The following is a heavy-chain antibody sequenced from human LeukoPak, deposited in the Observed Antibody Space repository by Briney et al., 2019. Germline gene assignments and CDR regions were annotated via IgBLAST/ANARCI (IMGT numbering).Heavy chain of an antibody. D-gene: IGHD2-2*02. J-gene: IGHJ3*02. V-gene: IGHV5-51*01. Sequence: GESLKISCKGSGYSFTSYWIGCVRQMPGKGLEWMGVIYPDDSDTRYSPSFQGQVTISADKSISTAYLQWGSLEASDTAIYYCARAAYCSSTSCYMGAGIDAFDIWGQGTMVTVSS. CDR2: IYPDDSDT. CDR1: GYSFTSYW. CDR3: ARAAYCSSTSCYMGAGIDAFDI.